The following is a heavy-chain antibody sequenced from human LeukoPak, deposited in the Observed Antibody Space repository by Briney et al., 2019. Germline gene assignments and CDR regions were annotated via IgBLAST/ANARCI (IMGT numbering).Heavy chain of an antibody. V-gene: IGHV3-15*01. CDR1: GFTFTNAL. J-gene: IGHJ2*01. CDR3: TTPPNYLDL. Sequence: GGSLRLSCAASGFTFTNALMSWVRQAPGKGLEWVGRIKSKIDGGTTDYAAPVNGRFTISRDDSKNTLYLQMNSLKTEYTAIYYCTTPPNYLDLWGRGTLVTVSS. CDR2: IKSKIDGGTT.